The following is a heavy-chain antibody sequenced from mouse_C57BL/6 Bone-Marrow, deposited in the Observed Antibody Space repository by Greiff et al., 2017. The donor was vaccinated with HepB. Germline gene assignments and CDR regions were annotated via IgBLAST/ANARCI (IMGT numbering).Heavy chain of an antibody. Sequence: VQLQQPGAELVKPGASVKLSCKASGYTFTSYWMQWVKQRPRQGLEWIGEIDPSDSYTNYNQKFKGKATLTVDTSSSTAYMQLSSLTSEDSAVYYCARGYYGSSLAWFAYWGQGTLVTVSA. CDR1: GYTFTSYW. CDR2: IDPSDSYT. J-gene: IGHJ3*01. D-gene: IGHD1-1*01. CDR3: ARGYYGSSLAWFAY. V-gene: IGHV1-50*01.